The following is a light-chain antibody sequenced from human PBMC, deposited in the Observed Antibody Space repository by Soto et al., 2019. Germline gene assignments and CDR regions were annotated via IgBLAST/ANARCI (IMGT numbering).Light chain of an antibody. J-gene: IGLJ2*01. Sequence: QSALTQPASVSGSPGQSITIPGPETSSMFGGYNLVPWYHQHPGKAPKLMIYEGSKRPSGVSNPFSGSKSGNTASLTISGLQAEDEADYYCCSYAGSSTYLVFGGGTKLTVL. CDR3: CSYAGSSTYLV. V-gene: IGLV2-23*01. CDR2: EGS. CDR1: SSMFGGYNL.